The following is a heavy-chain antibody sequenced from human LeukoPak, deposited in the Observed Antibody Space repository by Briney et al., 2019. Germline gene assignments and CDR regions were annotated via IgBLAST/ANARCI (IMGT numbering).Heavy chain of an antibody. Sequence: ASVKVSCKASGGTFSSYAISWVRQAPGQGLEWMGWISAYNGNTNYAQKLQGRVTMTTDTSTSTAYMELRSLRSDDTAVYYCARDDYYYDSSGYYIALIDYWGQGTLVTVSS. CDR1: GGTFSSYA. CDR2: ISAYNGNT. J-gene: IGHJ4*02. V-gene: IGHV1-18*01. CDR3: ARDDYYYDSSGYYIALIDY. D-gene: IGHD3-22*01.